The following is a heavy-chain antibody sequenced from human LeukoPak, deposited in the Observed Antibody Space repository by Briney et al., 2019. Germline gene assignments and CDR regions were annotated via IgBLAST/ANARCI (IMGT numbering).Heavy chain of an antibody. CDR1: GFTFSSYA. CDR3: ARGRGVGSYYPYYMDV. D-gene: IGHD1-26*01. V-gene: IGHV3-30*04. Sequence: GGSLRLSCAASGFTFSSYAMHWVRQAPGKGLEWVAVISYDGSNKYYADSVKGRFTISRDNSKNTLYLQMNSLRSEDTAVYYCARGRGVGSYYPYYMDVWGKGTTVTVSS. CDR2: ISYDGSNK. J-gene: IGHJ6*03.